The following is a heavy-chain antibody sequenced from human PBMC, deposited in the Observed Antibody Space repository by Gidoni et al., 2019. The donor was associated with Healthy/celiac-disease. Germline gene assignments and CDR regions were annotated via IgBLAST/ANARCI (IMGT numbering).Heavy chain of an antibody. D-gene: IGHD6-19*01. CDR2: IYSGGST. J-gene: IGHJ6*02. CDR3: ASGQWLYGYYYYGMDV. CDR1: GFTVSSNY. V-gene: IGHV3-53*01. Sequence: DVPLVESGGGLIQPGGSLRLSCAASGFTVSSNYMSWVRQAPGKGLEWVSVIYSGGSTYYADSVKGRFTISRDNSKNTLYLQMNSLRAEDTAVYYCASGQWLYGYYYYGMDVWGQGTTVTVSS.